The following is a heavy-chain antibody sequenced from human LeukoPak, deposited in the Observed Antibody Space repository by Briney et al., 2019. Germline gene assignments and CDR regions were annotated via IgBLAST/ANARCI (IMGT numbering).Heavy chain of an antibody. CDR1: GGSISSYY. V-gene: IGHV4-59*08. Sequence: SETLSLTCTVSGGSISSYYWSWIRQPPGKGLEWIGYIYYSGSTNYNPSLKSRVTISVDTSKNQFSLKLSSVTAADTAVYYCARRHYYGSGSYSSWGQGTLVTVSS. CDR3: ARRHYYGSGSYSS. J-gene: IGHJ5*02. CDR2: IYYSGST. D-gene: IGHD3-10*01.